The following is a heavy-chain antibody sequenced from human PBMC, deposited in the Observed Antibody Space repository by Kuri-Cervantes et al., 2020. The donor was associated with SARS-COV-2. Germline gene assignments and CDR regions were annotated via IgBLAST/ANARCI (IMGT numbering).Heavy chain of an antibody. CDR1: GGSFSGYY. Sequence: ESLKISCAVYGGSFSGYYWSWIRQPPGKGLEWIGEINHSGSTNYNPSLKSRVTISVDTSKNQFSLKLSSVTAADTAVYYCARGVGAAVAGTLITIYYYYGMDVWGQGTTVTGSS. V-gene: IGHV4-34*01. D-gene: IGHD6-19*01. CDR3: ARGVGAAVAGTLITIYYYYGMDV. CDR2: INHSGST. J-gene: IGHJ6*02.